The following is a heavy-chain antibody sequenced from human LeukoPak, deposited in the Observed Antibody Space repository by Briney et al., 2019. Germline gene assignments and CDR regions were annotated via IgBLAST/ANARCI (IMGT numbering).Heavy chain of an antibody. CDR2: IYYGGTT. J-gene: IGHJ5*02. V-gene: IGHV4-39*07. CDR1: FGSISSDSHY. Sequence: SETLSLTFTVSFGSISSDSHYWGWIRQPPGNRLEWIASIYYGGTTQYNPSLKSRATISIDTSNNRFSLRLTSATAADTAVYYCARWSSDWENNYFDPWGQGILVTVSS. D-gene: IGHD6-19*01. CDR3: ARWSSDWENNYFDP.